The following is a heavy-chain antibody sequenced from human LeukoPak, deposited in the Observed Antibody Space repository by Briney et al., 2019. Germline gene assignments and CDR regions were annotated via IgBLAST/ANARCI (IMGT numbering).Heavy chain of an antibody. D-gene: IGHD2-2*01. CDR1: GFTFSSYG. CDR3: AKRRENCSSTSCYVLGAFDM. Sequence: GGSLRLSCAASGFTFSSYGMHWVRQAPGKGLEWVAFIRYDGSNKYYADSVKGRFTISRDNSKNTLYVQMNSLRAEDTAVYYCAKRRENCSSTSCYVLGAFDMWGQGTMVTVSS. V-gene: IGHV3-30*02. J-gene: IGHJ3*02. CDR2: IRYDGSNK.